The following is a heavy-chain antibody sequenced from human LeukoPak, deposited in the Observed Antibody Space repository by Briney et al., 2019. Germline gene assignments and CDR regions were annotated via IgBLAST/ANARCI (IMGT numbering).Heavy chain of an antibody. CDR2: ISDSGVST. CDR1: GFTFSSYA. V-gene: IGHV3-23*01. J-gene: IGHJ5*02. Sequence: GGSLRLSCAASGFTFSSYAMSWVRQAPGKGLEWVSTISDSGVSTYFADSVKGRFTISRDNSKNTLYLQMNSLRAEDTAVYYCAKVRYGSGSYGWFDPWGQGTLVSVSS. CDR3: AKVRYGSGSYGWFDP. D-gene: IGHD3-10*01.